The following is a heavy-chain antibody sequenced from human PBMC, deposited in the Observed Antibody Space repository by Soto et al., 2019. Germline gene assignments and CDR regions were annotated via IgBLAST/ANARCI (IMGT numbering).Heavy chain of an antibody. CDR1: GGSISSYY. D-gene: IGHD6-6*01. CDR3: ARQSIAARSWFDP. J-gene: IGHJ5*02. Sequence: LSLTCTVSGGSISSYYWSWIRQPPGKGLEWIGYIYYSGSTNYNPSLKSRVTISVDTSKNQFSLKLSSVTAADTAVYYCARQSIAARSWFDPWGQGTLVTVSS. V-gene: IGHV4-59*01. CDR2: IYYSGST.